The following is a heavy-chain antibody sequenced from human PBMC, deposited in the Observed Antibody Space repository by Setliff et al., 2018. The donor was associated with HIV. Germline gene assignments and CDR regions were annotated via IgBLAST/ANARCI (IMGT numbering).Heavy chain of an antibody. J-gene: IGHJ6*02. Sequence: SETLSLTCTVSGVSSRSHYWSWIRQPPGKELEWIGYSYYSGSTNYNPSRKSRVTISVDTSKNQFSLKLSSVTAADTAVYYCARGARRYNYGYWFYHGMDVSGQWTTVTVS. CDR3: ARGARRYNYGYWFYHGMDV. V-gene: IGHV4-59*11. D-gene: IGHD5-18*01. CDR1: GVSSRSHY. CDR2: SYYSGST.